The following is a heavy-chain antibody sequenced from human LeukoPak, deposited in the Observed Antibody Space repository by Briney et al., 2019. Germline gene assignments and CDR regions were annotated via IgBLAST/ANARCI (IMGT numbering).Heavy chain of an antibody. CDR1: GSTLGELS. V-gene: IGHV1-24*01. CDR2: FDPEGDET. D-gene: IGHD3-22*01. Sequence: ASVKVSCKVSGSTLGELSMHWVRQAPGKGLEWMGGFDPEGDETIYAQNFQGRVSMTEDTSADTAYMEVSSLTSEDTAVYYCALTYYFDSGPLAYWGQGTLVTVSS. J-gene: IGHJ4*02. CDR3: ALTYYFDSGPLAY.